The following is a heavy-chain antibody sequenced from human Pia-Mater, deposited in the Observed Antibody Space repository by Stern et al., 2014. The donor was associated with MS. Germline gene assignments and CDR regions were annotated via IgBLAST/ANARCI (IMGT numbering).Heavy chain of an antibody. D-gene: IGHD2-21*02. CDR2: IDPNSDTT. V-gene: IGHV1-8*01. J-gene: IGHJ4*02. CDR1: GYTFSTFD. CDR3: ARGREVYMVTDAFDS. Sequence: QVQLMQSGAEVKKPGASVKVSCKTSGYTFSTFDINWVRQAPGPGLGWVGPIDPNSDTTRYAQKFQGRVTITRDASISTASLELSSLRYDDTAVYYCARGREVYMVTDAFDSWGQGTLVTVSS.